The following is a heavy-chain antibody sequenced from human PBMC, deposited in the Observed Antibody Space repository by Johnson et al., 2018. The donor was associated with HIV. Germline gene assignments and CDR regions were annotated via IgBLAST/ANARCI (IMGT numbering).Heavy chain of an antibody. CDR2: IYSGGST. CDR1: GFSFDDYA. D-gene: IGHD3-16*01. J-gene: IGHJ3*02. Sequence: VQLVESGGGLVQPGRSLRLSCAASGFSFDDYAMHWVRQAPGKGLEWVSVIYSGGSTYYADSVKGRFTISRDNSKNTLYLQINSLRAEDTALYYCAKGSGGEADAFDIWGQGTMVTVSS. V-gene: IGHV3-9*01. CDR3: AKGSGGEADAFDI.